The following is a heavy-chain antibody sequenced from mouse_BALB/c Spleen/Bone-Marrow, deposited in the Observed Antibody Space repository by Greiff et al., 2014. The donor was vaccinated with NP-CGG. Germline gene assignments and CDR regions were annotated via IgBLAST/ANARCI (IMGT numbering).Heavy chain of an antibody. J-gene: IGHJ2*01. CDR1: GFSLTSYG. CDR2: IWAGGST. V-gene: IGHV2-9*02. Sequence: VHLVESGPGLVAPSQSLSITCTVSGFSLTSYGVHWVRQPPGKGLEWLGVIWAGGSTNYNSALMSRLSISKDNSKSQVFLKTNSLQTDDTAVYYCARDQLGRRYYFDYWGQGTTLTVSS. D-gene: IGHD4-1*02. CDR3: ARDQLGRRYYFDY.